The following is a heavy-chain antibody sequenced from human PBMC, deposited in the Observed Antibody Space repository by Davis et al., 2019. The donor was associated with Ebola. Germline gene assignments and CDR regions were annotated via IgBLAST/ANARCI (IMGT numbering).Heavy chain of an antibody. Sequence: PSETLSLTCTVSGGSISSSSYYWGWIRQPPGKGLEWFGSIYYSGSTYHNPSLTSRVTISVDTSKNQFSLKLSSVTAADTAVYYCARVRGTYYDFWSGYYNYYYYMDVWGKGTTVTVSS. CDR3: ARVRGTYYDFWSGYYNYYYYMDV. J-gene: IGHJ6*03. D-gene: IGHD3-3*01. CDR2: IYYSGST. V-gene: IGHV4-39*07. CDR1: GGSISSSSYY.